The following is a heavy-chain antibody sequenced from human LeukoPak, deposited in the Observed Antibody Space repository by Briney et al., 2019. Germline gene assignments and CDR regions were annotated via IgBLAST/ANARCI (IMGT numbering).Heavy chain of an antibody. CDR2: ISKDGSDT. J-gene: IGHJ4*02. CDR3: AKDLRDIAAAGTYHY. V-gene: IGHV3-30-3*02. CDR1: GFTFSSYA. Sequence: GGSLRLSCAASGFTFSSYAMFWVRQAPGKGLEWVTFISKDGSDTFYADSVRGRFTISRDNSKNMLYLQMNSLRAEDTAVYYCAKDLRDIAAAGTYHYWGQGTLVTVSS. D-gene: IGHD6-13*01.